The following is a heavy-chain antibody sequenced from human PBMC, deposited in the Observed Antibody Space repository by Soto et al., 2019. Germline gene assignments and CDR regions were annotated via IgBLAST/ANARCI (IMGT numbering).Heavy chain of an antibody. D-gene: IGHD3-3*01. J-gene: IGHJ5*02. CDR2: ISHIGSS. V-gene: IGHV4-34*02. Sequence: QVQLQQWGAGLLKPSETLSLTCAVSGGSFSDYYWSWIRQPPGKGLEWIGEISHIGSSNYNPSLKSRVTISLDTSRNQFSLKLRSVSAADTAVYYCAREVSIFGVPSPIGSWGQGTLVTVSS. CDR3: AREVSIFGVPSPIGS. CDR1: GGSFSDYY.